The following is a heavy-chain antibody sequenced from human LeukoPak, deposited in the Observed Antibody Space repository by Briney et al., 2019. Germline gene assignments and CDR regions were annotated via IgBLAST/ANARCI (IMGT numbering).Heavy chain of an antibody. CDR1: GYTFTGYY. D-gene: IGHD2-2*03. CDR3: VRVGYCSSSSCSSLDV. V-gene: IGHV1-46*01. Sequence: AASVKVSCKASGYTFTGYYMHWVRQAPGQGLEWMGKINPSGGSASNAQKFQGRVTMTRDTSTRTVYMELSSLRSEETAVYYCVRVGYCSSSSCSSLDVWGQGTTVTVSS. CDR2: INPSGGSA. J-gene: IGHJ6*02.